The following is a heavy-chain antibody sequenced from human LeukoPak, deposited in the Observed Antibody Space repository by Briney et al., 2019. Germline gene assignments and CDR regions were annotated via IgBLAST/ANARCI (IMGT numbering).Heavy chain of an antibody. V-gene: IGHV3-23*01. D-gene: IGHD3-22*01. J-gene: IGHJ4*02. Sequence: GGSLRLSCAASGFTFSIYAMSWVRQAPGRGLEWVSAISVSGGSTCYADSVKGRFTISRDNSKNTLYLQMNSLRAEDTAVYYCAKDPSYYYDSSGYIDYWGQGTLVTVSS. CDR2: ISVSGGST. CDR1: GFTFSIYA. CDR3: AKDPSYYYDSSGYIDY.